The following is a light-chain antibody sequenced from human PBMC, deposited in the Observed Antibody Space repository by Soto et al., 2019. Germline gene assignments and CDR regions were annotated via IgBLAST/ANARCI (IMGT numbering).Light chain of an antibody. J-gene: IGKJ1*01. CDR3: QQYGHSLWT. V-gene: IGKV3-20*01. CDR1: QSVSSY. CDR2: GAS. Sequence: EIVLTQSPATLSLSPGESATLSCRASQSVSSYLAWYQQKPGQAPRLLIYGASSRATGIPDRFSGSGSGTDFTLTISRLEPEDYAVYYCQQYGHSLWTFGQGTKVDI.